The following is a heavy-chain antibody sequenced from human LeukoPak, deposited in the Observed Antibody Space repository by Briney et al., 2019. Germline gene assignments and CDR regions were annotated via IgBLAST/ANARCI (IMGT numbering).Heavy chain of an antibody. CDR3: ARVGSGYDFFDY. V-gene: IGHV4-4*07. CDR2: VYSSGNT. Sequence: SETLSLTCTVSGGAISGYYWSWIRQPAGRGLEWLGRVYSSGNTKYNPSLESRVTMSVDTSKNQFSLKLNFETAADTAVYYCARVGSGYDFFDYWGQGTLVTVSS. CDR1: GGAISGYY. D-gene: IGHD3/OR15-3a*01. J-gene: IGHJ4*02.